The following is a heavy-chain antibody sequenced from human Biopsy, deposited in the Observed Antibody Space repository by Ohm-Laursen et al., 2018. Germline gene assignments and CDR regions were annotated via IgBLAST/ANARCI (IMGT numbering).Heavy chain of an antibody. Sequence: SLRLSCSASGFTFNAHWMSWVRQTPGKRLEWVANLSPDGSDKYYVDSVKGRFTISRDNAKNSLYLQMNSLRAEDTSTHYCAKGGTWDLDSWGQGTLVTVSS. CDR1: GFTFNAHW. V-gene: IGHV3-7*01. J-gene: IGHJ4*02. CDR2: LSPDGSDK. CDR3: AKGGTWDLDS. D-gene: IGHD1-26*01.